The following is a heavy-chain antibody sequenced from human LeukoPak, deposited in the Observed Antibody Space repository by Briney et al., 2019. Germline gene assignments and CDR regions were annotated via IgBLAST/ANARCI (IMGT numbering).Heavy chain of an antibody. CDR3: ARDARGYYGSGNYFITLY. D-gene: IGHD3-10*01. CDR1: GYTFTDYY. J-gene: IGHJ4*02. V-gene: IGHV1-2*02. Sequence: GASVKVSCKASGYTFTDYYMHWVRQAPGQGLEWMGWINLNSGGTNFAQRFQGRVTMTRDTSINTAYMELNSLRSDDTAVYYCARDARGYYGSGNYFITLYWGQGTLVTVSS. CDR2: INLNSGGT.